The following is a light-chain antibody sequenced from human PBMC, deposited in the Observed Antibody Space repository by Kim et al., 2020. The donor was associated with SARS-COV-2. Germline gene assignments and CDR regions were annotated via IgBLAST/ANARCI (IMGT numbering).Light chain of an antibody. CDR3: QAWDSNTVV. V-gene: IGLV3-1*01. Sequence: VSPGQTASIICSGDKLGVKYASWYQQKPGQSPVVVIYQGKNRPSGIPERFSGSSSGNTATLTISETQAMDEADYYCQAWDSNTVVFGGGTQLTVL. J-gene: IGLJ2*01. CDR2: QGK. CDR1: KLGVKY.